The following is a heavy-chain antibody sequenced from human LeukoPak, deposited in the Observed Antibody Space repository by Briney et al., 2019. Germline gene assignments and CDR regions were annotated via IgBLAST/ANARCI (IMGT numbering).Heavy chain of an antibody. J-gene: IGHJ4*02. CDR1: GYIFTSYG. CDR2: ISAYSGST. CDR3: ARDFAVAGTAGY. V-gene: IGHV1-18*01. D-gene: IGHD6-19*01. Sequence: ASVKLSCKASGYIFTSYGINWVRQAPGQGLEWMGWISAYSGSTNYAQKLQGRVTMTTDTSTTTAYMELRSLRSDDTAVYYCARDFAVAGTAGYWGQGTLVTVSS.